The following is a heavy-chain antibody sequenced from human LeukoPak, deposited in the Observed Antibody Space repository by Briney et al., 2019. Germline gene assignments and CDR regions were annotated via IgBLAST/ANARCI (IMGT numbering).Heavy chain of an antibody. CDR1: GGSISSSSYY. D-gene: IGHD6-13*01. J-gene: IGHJ3*02. Sequence: SETLSLTCTVSGGSISSSSYYWGWIRQPPGKGLEWIGSIYYSGSTYYNPSLKSRVTISVDTSKNQFSLKLSSVTAADTAVYYCAREDYSSSWSPHDAFDIWGQGTMVTVSS. V-gene: IGHV4-39*07. CDR2: IYYSGST. CDR3: AREDYSSSWSPHDAFDI.